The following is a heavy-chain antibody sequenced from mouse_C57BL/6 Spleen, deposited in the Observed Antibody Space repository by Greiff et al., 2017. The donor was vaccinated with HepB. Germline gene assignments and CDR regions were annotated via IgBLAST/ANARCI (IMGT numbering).Heavy chain of an antibody. D-gene: IGHD1-1*01. J-gene: IGHJ2*01. CDR2: IDPSDSYT. Sequence: VKLQESGAELVMPGASVKLSCKASGYTFTSYWMHWVKQRPGQGLEWIGEIDPSDSYTNYNQKFKGKSTLTVDKSSSTAYMQLSSLTSEDSAVDYCARRGAKYYGSPLDYWGQGTTLTVSS. CDR1: GYTFTSYW. CDR3: ARRGAKYYGSPLDY. V-gene: IGHV1-69*01.